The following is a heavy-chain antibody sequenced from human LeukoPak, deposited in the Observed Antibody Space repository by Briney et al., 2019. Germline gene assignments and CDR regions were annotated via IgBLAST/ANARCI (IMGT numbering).Heavy chain of an antibody. CDR2: IIPIFGTA. Sequence: ASVKVSCKASGGTFSSYAISWVRQAPGQGLEWMGGIIPIFGTANYAQKFQGRATITADESTSTAYMELSSLRSEDTAVYYCAKQLMHQLGFQHWGQGTLVTVSS. V-gene: IGHV1-69*13. CDR1: GGTFSSYA. J-gene: IGHJ1*01. D-gene: IGHD2-2*01. CDR3: AKQLMHQLGFQH.